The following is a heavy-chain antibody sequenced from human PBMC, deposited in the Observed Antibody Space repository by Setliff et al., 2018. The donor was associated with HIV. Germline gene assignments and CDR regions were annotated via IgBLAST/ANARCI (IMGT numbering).Heavy chain of an antibody. CDR1: GFTFSTYW. D-gene: IGHD3-22*01. CDR2: ISSSGTTI. CDR3: ARPNYYDSSGSLDY. V-gene: IGHV3-48*03. J-gene: IGHJ4*02. Sequence: GGSLRLSCAASGFTFSTYWMSWVRQAPGKGLEWVSYISSSGTTIYYADSVKGRFTISRDNAKNSLYLQMNSLRAEDTAVYYCARPNYYDSSGSLDYWGQGTLVTVSS.